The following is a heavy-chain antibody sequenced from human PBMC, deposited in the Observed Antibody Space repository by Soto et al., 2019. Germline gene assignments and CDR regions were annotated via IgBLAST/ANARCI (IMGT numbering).Heavy chain of an antibody. Sequence: PSETMSLTCAVSGGTIRGGGYYWSWIRQHPGKGLEWIGYIYYSGSTYYNPSLKSRVTISVDTPKNQFSLKLSSVTAADTAVYYCARSVFPWGQGTLVTVSS. CDR3: ARSVFP. V-gene: IGHV4-31*11. J-gene: IGHJ5*02. CDR1: GGTIRGGGYY. CDR2: IYYSGST.